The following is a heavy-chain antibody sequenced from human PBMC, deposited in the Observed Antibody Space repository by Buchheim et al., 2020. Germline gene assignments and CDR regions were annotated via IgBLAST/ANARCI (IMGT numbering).Heavy chain of an antibody. D-gene: IGHD3-22*01. J-gene: IGHJ6*02. CDR2: IWYDGSNK. V-gene: IGHV3-33*01. CDR1: GFTFSSYG. Sequence: QVQLVESGGGVVQPGRSLRLSCAASGFTFSSYGMHWVRQAPGKGLEWVAVIWYDGSNKYYADSVKGRFTISRDNSKNTLYLQMNSLSAEDTAVYYCERDMITIIVVVPITGGGMDVWGQGTT. CDR3: ERDMITIIVVVPITGGGMDV.